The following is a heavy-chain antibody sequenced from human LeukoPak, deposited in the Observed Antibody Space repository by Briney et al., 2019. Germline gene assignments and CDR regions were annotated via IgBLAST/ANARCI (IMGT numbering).Heavy chain of an antibody. Sequence: GGSLRLSCAASGFTFSSYEMNWVRQAPGKGLEWVSYISSSGSTIYYADSVKGRFTISRDNAKNSLYLQMNSLRAEDTAVYYCARKGGATTYGYYYYYMDVWGKGTTVTISS. CDR3: ARKGGATTYGYYYYYMDV. D-gene: IGHD1-26*01. J-gene: IGHJ6*03. CDR2: ISSSGSTI. CDR1: GFTFSSYE. V-gene: IGHV3-48*03.